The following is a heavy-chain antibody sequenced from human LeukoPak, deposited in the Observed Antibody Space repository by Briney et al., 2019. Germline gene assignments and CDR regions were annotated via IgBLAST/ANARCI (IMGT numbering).Heavy chain of an antibody. CDR3: ARGFGSSSWFDP. J-gene: IGHJ5*02. V-gene: IGHV4-38-2*02. Sequence: SETPSLTCTVSGYSISSGYYWGWIRQPPGKGLEWIGSIYHSGSTYYNPSLKSRVTISVDTSKNQFSLKLSSVTAADTAVYYCARGFGSSSWFDPWGQGTLVTVSS. CDR1: GYSISSGYY. D-gene: IGHD6-13*01. CDR2: IYHSGST.